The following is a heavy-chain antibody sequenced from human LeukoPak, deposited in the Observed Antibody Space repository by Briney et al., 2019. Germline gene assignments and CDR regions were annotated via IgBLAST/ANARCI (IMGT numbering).Heavy chain of an antibody. J-gene: IGHJ4*02. CDR3: ARGNIAARFFDY. D-gene: IGHD6-6*01. CDR2: ISYDGSNK. V-gene: IGHV3-30-3*01. Sequence: GGSLRLSCAASGFTFSSYAMHWVRQAPGKGLEWVAVISYDGSNKYYADSVKGRFTISRDNSKNTLYLQMNSLGAEDTAVYYCARGNIAARFFDYWGQGTLVTVSS. CDR1: GFTFSSYA.